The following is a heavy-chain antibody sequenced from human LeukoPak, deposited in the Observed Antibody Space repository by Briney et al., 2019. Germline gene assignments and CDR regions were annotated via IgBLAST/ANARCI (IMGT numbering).Heavy chain of an antibody. CDR2: ISFDGSNK. Sequence: GRSLRLSCAASGFTFSSYGMQWVRQAPGKGLEWVAVISFDGSNKYCSDSVRGRFTISRDNSNNTLYLQMNSLRAEDTAVYYRAKDPIPGRIAAAGTGWFDYWGQGTLLTLSS. D-gene: IGHD6-13*01. V-gene: IGHV3-30*18. CDR3: AKDPIPGRIAAAGTGWFDY. J-gene: IGHJ5*01. CDR1: GFTFSSYG.